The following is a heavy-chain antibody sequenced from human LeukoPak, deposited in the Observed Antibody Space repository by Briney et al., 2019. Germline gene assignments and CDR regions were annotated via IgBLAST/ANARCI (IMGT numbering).Heavy chain of an antibody. CDR3: ARAPFLFLEWQVLFSFDI. Sequence: SETLSLTCTVSGGSISSYYWSWIRQPPGKGLEWIGYIYYSGSTNYNPSLKSRVTISVDTSKNQFSLKLSSVTAADTAVYYCARAPFLFLEWQVLFSFDIWGQGTMVTVSS. CDR1: GGSISSYY. J-gene: IGHJ3*02. V-gene: IGHV4-59*12. D-gene: IGHD3-3*01. CDR2: IYYSGST.